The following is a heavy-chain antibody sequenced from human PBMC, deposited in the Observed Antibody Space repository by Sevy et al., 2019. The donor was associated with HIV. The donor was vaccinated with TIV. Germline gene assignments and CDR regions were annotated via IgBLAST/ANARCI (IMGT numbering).Heavy chain of an antibody. CDR2: INQDGSVK. V-gene: IGHV3-7*01. Sequence: GGSLRLSCAASGFTLNSYWMSWVRQAPGKGLEWVANINQDGSVKYYVDSVKGRFTISRDNARNSLYLRMNSLRAEDTALYYCGGAIAAAGSFWGQGTLVTVSS. D-gene: IGHD6-13*01. J-gene: IGHJ4*02. CDR3: GGAIAAAGSF. CDR1: GFTLNSYW.